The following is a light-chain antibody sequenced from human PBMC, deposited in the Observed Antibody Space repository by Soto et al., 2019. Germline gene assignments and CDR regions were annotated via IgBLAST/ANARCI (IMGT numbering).Light chain of an antibody. Sequence: SYELTQPPAVSVAPGQTARITCGGDNSGSKSVHWYQQKQGQAPVLVVYNYRDRPPGIPERFSDSNSGNTATLTISSVEAGDEADSYCQVWDSSRDHVVFGGGTKVTVL. CDR1: NSGSKS. J-gene: IGLJ3*02. V-gene: IGLV3-21*02. CDR3: QVWDSSRDHVV. CDR2: NYR.